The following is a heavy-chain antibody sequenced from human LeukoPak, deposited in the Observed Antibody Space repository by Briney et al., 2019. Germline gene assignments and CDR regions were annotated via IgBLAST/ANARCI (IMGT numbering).Heavy chain of an antibody. V-gene: IGHV3-23*01. Sequence: GGSLRLPCAASGFTFSNYWMGWVRQAPGKGLEWVSAISGSGGSAYYADSVKGRFTISRDNSKNTLYLQMNSLRAEDTAVYYCAKQTHDIVVVTAISYDYWGQGTLVTVSS. CDR1: GFTFSNYW. D-gene: IGHD2-21*02. CDR3: AKQTHDIVVVTAISYDY. J-gene: IGHJ4*02. CDR2: ISGSGGSA.